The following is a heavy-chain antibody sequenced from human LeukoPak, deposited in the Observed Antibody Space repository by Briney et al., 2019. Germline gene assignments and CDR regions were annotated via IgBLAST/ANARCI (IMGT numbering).Heavy chain of an antibody. D-gene: IGHD3-22*01. Sequence: SETLSLTCTVSGGSISSSSYYWGWIRQPPGKGLEWIGSIYYSGSTYYNPSLKSRVTISVDTSKNQFSLKLSSVTAADTAVYYCASLIVTMIVGGFDPWGQGTLVTVSS. CDR1: GGSISSSSYY. V-gene: IGHV4-39*01. J-gene: IGHJ5*02. CDR2: IYYSGST. CDR3: ASLIVTMIVGGFDP.